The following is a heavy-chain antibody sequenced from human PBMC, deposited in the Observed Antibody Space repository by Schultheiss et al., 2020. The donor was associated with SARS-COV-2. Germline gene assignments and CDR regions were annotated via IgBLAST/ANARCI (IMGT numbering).Heavy chain of an antibody. J-gene: IGHJ4*02. CDR3: ARGIRAGSDFDY. V-gene: IGHV4-39*01. D-gene: IGHD6-19*01. CDR1: GGSISSSSFY. Sequence: SQTLSLTCTVSGGSISSSSFYWGWIRQPPGKGLEWIGSIYYSGSTYYNPSLKSRVTISVDTSKNQFSLKLSSVTAADTAVYYCARGIRAGSDFDYWGQGTLVTVSS. CDR2: IYYSGST.